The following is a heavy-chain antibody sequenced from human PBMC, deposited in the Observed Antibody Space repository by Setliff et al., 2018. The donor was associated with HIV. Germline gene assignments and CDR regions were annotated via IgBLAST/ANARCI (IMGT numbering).Heavy chain of an antibody. D-gene: IGHD3-22*01. CDR1: GYTFTSYD. Sequence: ASVKVSCKASGYTFTSYDINWVRQATGQGLEWMGWMNPNIDNTGYAQKFQGRVIMTRNTSISTAYMELTSLRSEDTAVYYCARAYNVYDYRFDSSGYDYWGQGTLVTVSS. CDR2: MNPNIDNT. J-gene: IGHJ4*02. CDR3: ARAYNVYDYRFDSSGYDY. V-gene: IGHV1-8*02.